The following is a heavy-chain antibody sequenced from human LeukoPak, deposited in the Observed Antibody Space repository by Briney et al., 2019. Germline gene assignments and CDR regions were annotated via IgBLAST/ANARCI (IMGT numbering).Heavy chain of an antibody. V-gene: IGHV1-69*13. CDR2: IIPIFGTA. D-gene: IGHD3-3*01. J-gene: IGHJ6*04. Sequence: GASVKVSCKASGGTFISYAISWVRQAPGQGLEWMGGIIPIFGTANYAQKFQGRVTITAGESTSTAYMELSSLRSEDTAVYYCASRRITIFGVVMDVWGKGTTVTVSS. CDR3: ASRRITIFGVVMDV. CDR1: GGTFISYA.